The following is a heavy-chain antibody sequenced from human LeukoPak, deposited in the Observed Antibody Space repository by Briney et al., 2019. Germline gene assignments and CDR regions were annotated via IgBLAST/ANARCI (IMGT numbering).Heavy chain of an antibody. CDR2: IYYSGST. Sequence: SETLSLTCTVSGGSISSFYWSWIRQPQGKGLEWIGYIYYSGSTNYNPSLQRRVTISVDTSKNQFSLKLSSVTAADTAVYYCASTSGDSSDYYPRAFDIWGQGTMVTVSS. CDR1: GGSISSFY. D-gene: IGHD3-22*01. CDR3: ASTSGDSSDYYPRAFDI. V-gene: IGHV4-59*01. J-gene: IGHJ3*02.